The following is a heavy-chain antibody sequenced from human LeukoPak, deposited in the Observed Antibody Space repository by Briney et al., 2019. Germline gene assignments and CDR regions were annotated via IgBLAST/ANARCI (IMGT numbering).Heavy chain of an antibody. CDR2: IIPIFGTE. V-gene: IGHV1-69*06. Sequence: ASVKVSCKASGGTFSSYAISWVRQAPGQGLEWMGGIIPIFGTENYAQKFQGRVTITADKSTSTAYMELSSLRAEDTAVYYCARGDNGYGAGSYRRYFDYWGQGTLVTVCS. CDR1: GGTFSSYA. CDR3: ARGDNGYGAGSYRRYFDY. D-gene: IGHD3-10*01. J-gene: IGHJ4*02.